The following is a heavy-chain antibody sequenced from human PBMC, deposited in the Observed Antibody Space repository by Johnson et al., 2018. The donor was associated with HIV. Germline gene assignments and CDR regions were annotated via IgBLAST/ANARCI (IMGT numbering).Heavy chain of an antibody. CDR3: TTSVLQFLEWSQEAFDI. V-gene: IGHV3-73*01. Sequence: VQLVESGGGVVQPGGSLRLSCAASGFIFSDSDIHWVRQASGKGLEWVGRVRNRANNFATLYSASVEGRSTVSRDDSKNMAYLQMNSLKTEDTAVFYCTTSVLQFLEWSQEAFDIWGQGTEVTVSS. CDR2: VRNRANNFAT. J-gene: IGHJ3*02. D-gene: IGHD3-3*01. CDR1: GFIFSDSD.